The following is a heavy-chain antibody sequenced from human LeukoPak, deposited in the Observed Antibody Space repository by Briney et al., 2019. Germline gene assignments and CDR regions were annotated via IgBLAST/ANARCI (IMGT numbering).Heavy chain of an antibody. D-gene: IGHD3-22*01. J-gene: IGHJ4*02. CDR1: GGSISSYY. CDR3: ARDHYDSSGYRIDY. Sequence: SETLSLTCTVSGGSISSYYWNWIRQSAGKGLEWIGRIYTSGSTNYNPSLKSRVSMSVDTSKNQFSLKLSSVTAADTAVYYCARDHYDSSGYRIDYWGQGTLVTVSS. CDR2: IYTSGST. V-gene: IGHV4-4*07.